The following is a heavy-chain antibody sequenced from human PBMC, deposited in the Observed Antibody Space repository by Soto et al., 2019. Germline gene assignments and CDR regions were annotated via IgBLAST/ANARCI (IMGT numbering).Heavy chain of an antibody. CDR2: INPSSGSR. D-gene: IGHD2-8*01. J-gene: IGHJ4*02. CDR1: GYTFSRYY. V-gene: IGHV1-46*01. CDR3: ARGVVVKVYEMGGPDY. Sequence: QVQLVQSGAEVKKPGASVKVSCRTSGYTFSRYYMHWVRQAPGQGLEWMGIINPSSGSRNYAQKFLGRLTVTREKSTSTVYMKLNGLTSEDTAMYYCARGVVVKVYEMGGPDYWGQGTLVTVSS.